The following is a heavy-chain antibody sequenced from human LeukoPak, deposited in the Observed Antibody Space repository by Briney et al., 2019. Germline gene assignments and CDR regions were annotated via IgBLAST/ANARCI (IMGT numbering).Heavy chain of an antibody. Sequence: PGGSLRLSCAASGFTFSSYAMSWVRQAPGKGLEWVSAISGSGGSTYYADSVKGRFTISRDNSKNTLHLQMNSLRAEDTAVYYCAKDLGYSYGYFDYWGQGTPVTVSS. CDR3: AKDLGYSYGYFDY. J-gene: IGHJ4*02. D-gene: IGHD5-18*01. V-gene: IGHV3-23*01. CDR2: ISGSGGST. CDR1: GFTFSSYA.